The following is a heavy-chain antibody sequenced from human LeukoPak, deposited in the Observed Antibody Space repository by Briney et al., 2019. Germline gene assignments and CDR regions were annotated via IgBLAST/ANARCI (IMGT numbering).Heavy chain of an antibody. J-gene: IGHJ1*01. CDR3: AREGGGSNRCLD. CDR2: IYATGTT. D-gene: IGHD3-16*02. Sequence: SETLSLTCTVSGGSISGYFWSWIRQPAGKGLEWIGRIYATGTTNYNPSLKSRITMSVDTSKNQFSLNLTSVTAADTAVYYCAREGGGSNRCLDWGQGTLVTVSS. CDR1: GGSISGYF. V-gene: IGHV4-4*07.